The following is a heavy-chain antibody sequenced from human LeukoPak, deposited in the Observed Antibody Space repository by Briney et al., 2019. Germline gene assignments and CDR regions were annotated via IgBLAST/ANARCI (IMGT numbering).Heavy chain of an antibody. CDR2: ISYDGSNK. J-gene: IGHJ4*02. V-gene: IGHV3-30*18. D-gene: IGHD5-24*01. Sequence: GRSLRLSCAASGFTFSSYGMHWVRQAPGKGLEWVAVISYDGSNKYYADSVKGRFTISRDNSKNTLYLQMNSLRAEDTAAYYCAKDVGPRDGYFGYWGQGTLVTVSS. CDR3: AKDVGPRDGYFGY. CDR1: GFTFSSYG.